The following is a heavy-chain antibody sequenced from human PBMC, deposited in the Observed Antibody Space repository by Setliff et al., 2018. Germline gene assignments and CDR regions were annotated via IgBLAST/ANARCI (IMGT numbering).Heavy chain of an antibody. CDR2: IYTSGGT. Sequence: SETLSLTCNVSGDSMNDNHWTWIRQPPGKGLEWIGYIYTSGGTNYNPSLKSRVTISVDTSKNQFSLKLTSVTAADTAVYFCARSLGSGSYYNSRPFYSDYWGQGTLVTVSS. CDR3: ARSLGSGSYYNSRPFYSDY. V-gene: IGHV4-4*08. D-gene: IGHD3-10*01. J-gene: IGHJ4*02. CDR1: GDSMNDNH.